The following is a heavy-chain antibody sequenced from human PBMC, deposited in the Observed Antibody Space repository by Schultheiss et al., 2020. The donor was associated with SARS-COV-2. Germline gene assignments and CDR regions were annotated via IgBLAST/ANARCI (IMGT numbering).Heavy chain of an antibody. Sequence: SETLSLTCAVYGGSFSGYYWSWIRQPPGKGLEWIGEINHSGSTNYNPSLKSRVTISVDTSKNQFSLKLSSVTAADTAVYYCARSVRRLGYYGHYYYYMDVWGKGTTVTVSS. V-gene: IGHV4-34*01. CDR2: INHSGST. CDR1: GGSFSGYY. CDR3: ARSVRRLGYYGHYYYYMDV. J-gene: IGHJ6*03. D-gene: IGHD4-17*01.